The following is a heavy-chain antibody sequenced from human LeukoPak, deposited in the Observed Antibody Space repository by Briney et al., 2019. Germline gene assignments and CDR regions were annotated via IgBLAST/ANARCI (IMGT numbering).Heavy chain of an antibody. Sequence: PSETLSLTCTVSGGSISSYYWSWIRQPPGKGLEWIGYIHYSGSTNYNPSLKSRVTISVDTSKNQFSLKLSSVTAADTAVYYCARGEYQLLYGLFDPWGQGTLVTVSS. CDR3: ARGEYQLLYGLFDP. CDR2: IHYSGST. CDR1: GGSISSYY. V-gene: IGHV4-59*01. D-gene: IGHD2-2*02. J-gene: IGHJ5*02.